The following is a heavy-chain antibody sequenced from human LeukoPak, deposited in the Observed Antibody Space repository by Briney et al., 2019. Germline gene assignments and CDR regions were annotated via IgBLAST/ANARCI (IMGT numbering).Heavy chain of an antibody. CDR2: ISGSGGNT. CDR1: GFAFSSYA. J-gene: IGHJ4*02. D-gene: IGHD2-8*02. CDR3: TADVPGGAYPFDS. Sequence: GGSLRLSCAAYGFAFSSYAMSWVRQAPGKGLEWVSGISGSGGNTYYADSVKGRFTISRDNSKNTLYLQMNSLKTEDTAFYYCTADVPGGAYPFDSWGQGTLVTVSS. V-gene: IGHV3-23*01.